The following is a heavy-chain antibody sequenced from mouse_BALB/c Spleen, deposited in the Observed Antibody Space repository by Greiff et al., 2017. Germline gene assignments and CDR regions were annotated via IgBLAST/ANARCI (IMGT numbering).Heavy chain of an antibody. CDR3: ATFYYGSSYPFAY. D-gene: IGHD1-1*01. CDR1: GFNIKDYY. Sequence: EVKLMESGAELVRPGALVKLSCKASGFNIKDYYMHWVKQRPEQGLEWIGWIDPENGNTIYDPKFQGKASITADTSSNTAYLQLSSLTSEDTAVYYCATFYYGSSYPFAYWGQGTLVTVSA. CDR2: IDPENGNT. V-gene: IGHV14-1*02. J-gene: IGHJ3*01.